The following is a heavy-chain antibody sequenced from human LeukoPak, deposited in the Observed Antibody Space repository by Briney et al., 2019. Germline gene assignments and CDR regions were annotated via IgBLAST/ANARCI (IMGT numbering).Heavy chain of an antibody. Sequence: PGGSLRLSCAASGFTFSSYWMHWVRQAPGKVLVWVSRIKSDGSTNYADSVKGRFTISRDNAKNTVSLQMNSLRAEDTGVYYCARAPSEIGGYYPEYFRHWGQGTLVTVSS. CDR1: GFTFSSYW. J-gene: IGHJ1*01. CDR3: ARAPSEIGGYYPEYFRH. CDR2: IKSDGST. V-gene: IGHV3-74*01. D-gene: IGHD3-22*01.